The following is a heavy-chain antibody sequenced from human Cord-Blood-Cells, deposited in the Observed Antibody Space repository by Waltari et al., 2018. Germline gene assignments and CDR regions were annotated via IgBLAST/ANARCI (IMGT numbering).Heavy chain of an antibody. D-gene: IGHD7-27*01. CDR2: INPNSGGT. Sequence: QVQLVQSGAEVKKPGASVKVSCKASGYTFTGYYMHWVRQAPGQGLEWMGWINPNSGGTNYAQKVQGRVTMTRDTSISTAYMELSRLRSDDTAVYYCARGETGDDAFDIWGQGTMVTVSS. V-gene: IGHV1-2*02. CDR3: ARGETGDDAFDI. J-gene: IGHJ3*02. CDR1: GYTFTGYY.